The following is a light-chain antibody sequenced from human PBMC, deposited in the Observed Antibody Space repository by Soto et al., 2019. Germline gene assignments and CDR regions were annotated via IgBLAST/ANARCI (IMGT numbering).Light chain of an antibody. V-gene: IGLV2-11*01. CDR1: SSDVGAYNY. J-gene: IGLJ1*01. Sequence: QSALTQPRSVSGSPGQSVTISCTGTSSDVGAYNYVSWYQHHPGKAPKLMIYDVNKRPSGVPDRISGSKSGNSASLTISGLQPEDEADYYCCSYAGRFPYDFGTGTKVTVL. CDR2: DVN. CDR3: CSYAGRFPYD.